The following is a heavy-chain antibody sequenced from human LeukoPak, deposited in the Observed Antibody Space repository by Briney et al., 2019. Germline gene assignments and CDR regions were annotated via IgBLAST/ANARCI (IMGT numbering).Heavy chain of an antibody. J-gene: IGHJ6*02. CDR1: GGSISSYY. CDR3: ARHRVVPAAPKVYYYYGMDV. CDR2: IYYSGST. D-gene: IGHD2-2*01. Sequence: SETLSLTCTVSGGSISSYYWSWIRQPPGKGLEWIGYIYYSGSTNYNPSLKSRVTISVDTSKNQFSLKLSSVTAADTAVYYCARHRVVPAAPKVYYYYGMDVWGQGTTVTVPS. V-gene: IGHV4-59*08.